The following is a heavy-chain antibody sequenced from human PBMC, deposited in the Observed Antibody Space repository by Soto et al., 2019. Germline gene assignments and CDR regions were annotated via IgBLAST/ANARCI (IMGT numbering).Heavy chain of an antibody. Sequence: GGSLRLSCAASGFTFASYAMSWVRQAPGKGLEWVSGISGSGGNTYNADSVKGRFTISRDNSKNTLYLDMISLRAEDPAVYYCAKGLSIAAAGTFDYWGQGTLVTVSS. J-gene: IGHJ4*02. V-gene: IGHV3-23*01. CDR3: AKGLSIAAAGTFDY. CDR1: GFTFASYA. D-gene: IGHD6-13*01. CDR2: ISGSGGNT.